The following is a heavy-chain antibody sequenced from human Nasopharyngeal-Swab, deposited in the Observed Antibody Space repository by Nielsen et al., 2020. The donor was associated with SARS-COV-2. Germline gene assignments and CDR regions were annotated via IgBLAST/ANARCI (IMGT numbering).Heavy chain of an antibody. D-gene: IGHD1-26*01. CDR2: IKQDGSEK. Sequence: GGSLRLSCAASGFTFSSYWMSWVRQAPGKGLEWVANIKQDGSEKYYVDSVKGRFTISRDNAKNSLYLQMNSLRAEDTAVYYCARWARSYRDAIYYYYYGMDVWGQGTTVTVSS. J-gene: IGHJ6*02. V-gene: IGHV3-7*01. CDR3: ARWARSYRDAIYYYYYGMDV. CDR1: GFTFSSYW.